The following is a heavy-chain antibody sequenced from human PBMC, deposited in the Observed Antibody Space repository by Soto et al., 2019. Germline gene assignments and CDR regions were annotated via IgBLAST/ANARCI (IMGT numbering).Heavy chain of an antibody. CDR1: GFTFNDYA. J-gene: IGHJ4*02. Sequence: EVQLVESGGGLVQPGRSLRLSCAAAGFTFNDYAMHWVRQAPGKGLEWVSGINWNSGFIVYADSVKGRFTISRDNAKKSLYLQMNSLRPEDTALYFCAKDMGDGDFSLVAGFDYGGLGTLVTVSS. CDR2: INWNSGFI. D-gene: IGHD4-17*01. CDR3: AKDMGDGDFSLVAGFDY. V-gene: IGHV3-9*01.